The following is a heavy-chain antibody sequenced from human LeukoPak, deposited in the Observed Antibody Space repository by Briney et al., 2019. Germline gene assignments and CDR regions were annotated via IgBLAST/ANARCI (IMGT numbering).Heavy chain of an antibody. Sequence: ASETLSLTCAVYGVSFSSYYWSWIRQPPGKGLEWIGEINHSGSTNYNPSLKSRVTISVDTSKNQFSLKLSSVTAADTAVYYCARACSPNNWFDPWGQGTLVTVSS. CDR3: ARACSPNNWFDP. J-gene: IGHJ5*02. CDR2: INHSGST. V-gene: IGHV4-34*01. D-gene: IGHD2-15*01. CDR1: GVSFSSYY.